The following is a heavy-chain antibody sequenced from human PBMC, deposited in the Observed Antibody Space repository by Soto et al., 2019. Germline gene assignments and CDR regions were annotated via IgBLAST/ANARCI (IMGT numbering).Heavy chain of an antibody. Sequence: ASVKVSCKASGGTFSSYTISWVRQAPGQGLEWMGRIIPILGIANYAQKFQGRVTITADKSTSTAYMELSSLRSEDTAVYYCARVVPLLRSYYYMDVWGKGTTVTVSS. CDR1: GGTFSSYT. J-gene: IGHJ6*03. CDR3: ARVVPLLRSYYYMDV. V-gene: IGHV1-69*02. D-gene: IGHD2-15*01. CDR2: IIPILGIA.